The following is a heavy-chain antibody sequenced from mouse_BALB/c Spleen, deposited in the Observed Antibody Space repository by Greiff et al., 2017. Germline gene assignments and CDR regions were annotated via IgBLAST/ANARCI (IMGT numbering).Heavy chain of an antibody. CDR2: IWTGGGT. CDR3: VRDRSGAMDY. CDR1: GFSLTSYD. V-gene: IGHV2-9-2*01. J-gene: IGHJ4*01. Sequence: QVQLKESGPGLVAPSQSLSITCTVSGFSLTSYDISWIRQPPGKGLEWLGVIWTGGGTNYNSAFMSRLSISKDNSKSQVFLKMNSLQTDDTAIYYCVRDRSGAMDYWGQGTSVTVSS.